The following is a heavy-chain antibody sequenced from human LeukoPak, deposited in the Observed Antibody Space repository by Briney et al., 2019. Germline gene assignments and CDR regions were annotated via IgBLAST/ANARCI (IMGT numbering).Heavy chain of an antibody. J-gene: IGHJ4*02. CDR3: AKGSSNWRNYYYFDY. D-gene: IGHD6-13*01. CDR1: GFTVSSNY. Sequence: GGSLRLSCAASGFTVSSNYMSWVRQAPGKGLAWVSAISDSGGSTQYADSVKGRFTISRDNSKNTLYLEMNILRAEDTAIYYCAKGSSNWRNYYYFDYWGQGTLVTVSS. V-gene: IGHV3-23*01. CDR2: ISDSGGST.